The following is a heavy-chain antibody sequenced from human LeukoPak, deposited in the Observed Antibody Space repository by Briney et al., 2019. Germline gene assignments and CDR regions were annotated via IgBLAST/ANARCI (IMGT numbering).Heavy chain of an antibody. CDR3: TTVTNFYL. D-gene: IGHD2/OR15-2a*01. Sequence: GGSLRLSCAASGFTFSSYAMSWVRQAPGKGLEWLGRIKGRGQGRATDYAAPVRGRFIISTDESTRTLYLQMNSLKTEDTAVYYCTTVTNFYLGGQGTLVTVSS. V-gene: IGHV3-15*01. CDR2: IKGRGQGRAT. CDR1: GFTFSSYA. J-gene: IGHJ1*01.